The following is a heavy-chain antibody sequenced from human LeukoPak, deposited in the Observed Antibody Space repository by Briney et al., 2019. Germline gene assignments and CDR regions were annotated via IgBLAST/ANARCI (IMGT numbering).Heavy chain of an antibody. CDR2: IIPIFGTA. CDR3: ARRLPPSRNDFWSAVRGLDP. Sequence: GASVKVSCKASGGTFSSYAISWVRQAPGQGLEWMGGIIPIFGTANYAQKFQGRVTITTDESTSTAYMELRSLRSDDTAVYYCARRLPPSRNDFWSAVRGLDPWGQGTLVTVSS. D-gene: IGHD3-3*01. V-gene: IGHV1-69*05. CDR1: GGTFSSYA. J-gene: IGHJ5*02.